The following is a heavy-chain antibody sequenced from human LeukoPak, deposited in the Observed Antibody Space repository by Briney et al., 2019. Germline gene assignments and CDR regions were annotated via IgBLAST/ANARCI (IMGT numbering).Heavy chain of an antibody. D-gene: IGHD1-26*01. Sequence: ASVKVSCKASGYTFTSYYMHWVRQAPGQGLEWMGIINPSGGSTSYAQKFQGRVTMTRDTSTSTVYMELSSLRSEDTAVYYCARVSSKWELLPHLGYWGQGTLVTVSS. J-gene: IGHJ4*02. CDR2: INPSGGST. CDR1: GYTFTSYY. CDR3: ARVSSKWELLPHLGY. V-gene: IGHV1-46*01.